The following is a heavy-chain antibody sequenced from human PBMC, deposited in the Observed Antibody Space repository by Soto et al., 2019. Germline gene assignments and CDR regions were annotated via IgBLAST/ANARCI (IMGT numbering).Heavy chain of an antibody. CDR2: IYYSGST. Sequence: SETLSLTCTVSGGSISSGGYYWSWIRQHPGKGLEWIGYIYYSGSTYYNPSLKSRVTISVDTSKNQFSLKLSSVTAADTAVYYCAREPYYDSKRCAFDIWGQGTTVTVSS. V-gene: IGHV4-31*03. D-gene: IGHD3-22*01. J-gene: IGHJ3*02. CDR1: GGSISSGGYY. CDR3: AREPYYDSKRCAFDI.